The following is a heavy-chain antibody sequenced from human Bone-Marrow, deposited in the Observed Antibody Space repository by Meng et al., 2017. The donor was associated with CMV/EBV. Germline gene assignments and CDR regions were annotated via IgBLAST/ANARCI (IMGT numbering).Heavy chain of an antibody. Sequence: GGSLKLSCAASGFTFTKHWMYWVRQAPGKGLEWVSRINGDATRTSYVDSVEGRFTITRDNAKNTVHLQMNSLGVEDTAVYYCARDGGSTFFDYWGQGVLVTVSS. CDR2: INGDATRT. D-gene: IGHD3-16*01. V-gene: IGHV3-74*01. J-gene: IGHJ4*02. CDR3: ARDGGSTFFDY. CDR1: GFTFTKHW.